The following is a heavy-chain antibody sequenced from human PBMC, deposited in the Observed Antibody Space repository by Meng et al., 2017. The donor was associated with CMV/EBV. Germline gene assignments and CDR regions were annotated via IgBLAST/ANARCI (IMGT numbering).Heavy chain of an antibody. Sequence: GSLRLSCTVSGGSISSSSYHWGWIRQPPGKGLEWIGSIYYSGSTYYNPSLKSRVTISVDTSKNQFSLKLSSVTAADTAVYYCARLDGDGGQDYWGQGTLVTVSS. J-gene: IGHJ4*02. CDR1: GGSISSSSYH. CDR3: ARLDGDGGQDY. D-gene: IGHD5-24*01. CDR2: IYYSGST. V-gene: IGHV4-39*01.